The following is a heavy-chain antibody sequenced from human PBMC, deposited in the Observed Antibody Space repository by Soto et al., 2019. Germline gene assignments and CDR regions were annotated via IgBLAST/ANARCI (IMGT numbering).Heavy chain of an antibody. Sequence: SETLSLTCTVSGGSISSYYWGWIRQPPGKGLEWIGYIYYSGSTNYNPSLKGRVTVSLDTSKNQFSLTLSSVTAADTAVYYCVRRIAVAGLFDSWGQGTLDTVSS. J-gene: IGHJ4*02. CDR1: GGSISSYY. V-gene: IGHV4-59*08. D-gene: IGHD6-19*01. CDR2: IYYSGST. CDR3: VRRIAVAGLFDS.